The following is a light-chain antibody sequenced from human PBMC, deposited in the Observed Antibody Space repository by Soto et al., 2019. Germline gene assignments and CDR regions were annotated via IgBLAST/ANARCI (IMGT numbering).Light chain of an antibody. CDR1: LSDVAVYEY. Sequence: QSALIQPRSVSASLGQSVTISCTGSLSDVAVYEYVSWYQQQPDKAPKLMIYDVNKRASGVPDRFSGSKSGNAASLIIPGLQVADEADYYCCIYATKYIFGTGTNLTVL. CDR3: CIYATKYI. CDR2: DVN. V-gene: IGLV2-11*01. J-gene: IGLJ1*01.